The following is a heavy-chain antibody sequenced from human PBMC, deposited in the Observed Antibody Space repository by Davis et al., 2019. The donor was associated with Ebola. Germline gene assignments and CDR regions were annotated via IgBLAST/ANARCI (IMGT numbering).Heavy chain of an antibody. J-gene: IGHJ4*02. Sequence: SETLSLTCSVSGGSVGSDYWGWIRQPPRKGLEWIGSIYYSGITYYNPSLKSRVTISVDTPKNQISLKLRSVTAADTAVYYCVRGPVRYYFDYWGQGTLGTVSS. CDR2: IYYSGIT. CDR3: VRGPVRYYFDY. CDR1: GGSVGSDY. V-gene: IGHV4-39*07.